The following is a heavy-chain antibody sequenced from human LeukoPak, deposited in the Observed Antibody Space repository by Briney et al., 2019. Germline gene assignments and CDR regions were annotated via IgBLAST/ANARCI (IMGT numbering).Heavy chain of an antibody. J-gene: IGHJ5*02. D-gene: IGHD4-17*01. Sequence: GASVKVSCKASGYTFTSYGFTWVRQAPGQGLEWMGWISGYNGNTNYAQKLQGRVTMTTDTSTSTAYMELRSLRSDDTAVYYCARDSDYGTPGPWGQGTLVTVSS. CDR1: GYTFTSYG. CDR3: ARDSDYGTPGP. CDR2: ISGYNGNT. V-gene: IGHV1-18*01.